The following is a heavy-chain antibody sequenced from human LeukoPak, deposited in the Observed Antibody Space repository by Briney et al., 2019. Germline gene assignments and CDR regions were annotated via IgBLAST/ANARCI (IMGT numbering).Heavy chain of an antibody. Sequence: PGGSLRLSCAASGFTFTKYWMTWVRQAPGKGLEWVANIKQDGSEKFYVDSVKGRFTISRDNAKNSLDLQINSLGAEDTAVYYCARGLDCRSTSCYLDYWGQGTLVTVSS. CDR2: IKQDGSEK. CDR3: ARGLDCRSTSCYLDY. J-gene: IGHJ4*02. CDR1: GFTFTKYW. D-gene: IGHD2-2*01. V-gene: IGHV3-7*01.